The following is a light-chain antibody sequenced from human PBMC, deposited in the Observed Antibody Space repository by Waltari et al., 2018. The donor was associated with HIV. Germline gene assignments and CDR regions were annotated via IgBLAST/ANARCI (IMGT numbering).Light chain of an antibody. J-gene: IGLJ3*02. CDR3: TSYTSSSTWV. CDR2: EVN. V-gene: IGLV2-14*01. CDR1: SSDVGAYNY. Sequence: QSALTQPASVSGSPGQSITISCTATSSDVGAYNYVSWYQQHPDKAPKLIVYEVNNRPSGISKRFSGSKSGNTASLTISGLQADDEADYYCTSYTSSSTWVFGGGTKVTVL.